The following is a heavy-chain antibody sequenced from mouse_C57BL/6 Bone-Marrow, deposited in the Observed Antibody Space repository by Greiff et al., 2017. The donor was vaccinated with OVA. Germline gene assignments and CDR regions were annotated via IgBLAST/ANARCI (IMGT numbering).Heavy chain of an antibody. J-gene: IGHJ4*01. D-gene: IGHD2-5*01. Sequence: VQLQQSGAELVRPGASVTLSCKASGYTFTDYEMHWVKQTPVHGLEWIGAIDPETGGTAYNQKFKGKAILTADKSSSTAYMELRSLTSEDSAVYYCTRSAYYSIYYAMEYWGQGASGTVSS. CDR1: GYTFTDYE. CDR3: TRSAYYSIYYAMEY. CDR2: IDPETGGT. V-gene: IGHV1-15*01.